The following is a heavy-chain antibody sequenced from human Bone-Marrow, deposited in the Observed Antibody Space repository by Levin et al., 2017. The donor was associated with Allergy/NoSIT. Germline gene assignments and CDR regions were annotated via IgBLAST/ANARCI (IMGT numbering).Heavy chain of an antibody. J-gene: IGHJ4*02. Sequence: SCGVYGWSLSDYHWSWIRQSPGKGLEWIGEIDHSGSTNYNPSLKSRVTISIDTSKKQFSVRLRSVTAADTGVYYCAKEAGSFDYWGQGSLVAVSS. CDR3: AKEAGSFDY. V-gene: IGHV4-34*01. CDR1: GWSLSDYH. D-gene: IGHD3-10*01. CDR2: IDHSGST.